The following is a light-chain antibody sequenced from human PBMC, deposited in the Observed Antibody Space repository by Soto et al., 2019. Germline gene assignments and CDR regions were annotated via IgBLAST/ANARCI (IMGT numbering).Light chain of an antibody. J-gene: IGKJ1*01. Sequence: EIVLTQSPGTLSLSPGERATLSCRASQSINGNYLAWYQQNPGQAPRLLIYGASSRATGIPDRFSGSGSGTDFTLTISRLEPEDFAVYYCQQYGSSPRTFGQGTKVEIK. CDR3: QQYGSSPRT. CDR1: QSINGNY. V-gene: IGKV3-20*01. CDR2: GAS.